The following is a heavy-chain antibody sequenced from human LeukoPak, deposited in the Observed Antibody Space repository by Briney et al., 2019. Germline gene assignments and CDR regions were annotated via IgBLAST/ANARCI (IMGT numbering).Heavy chain of an antibody. D-gene: IGHD2-2*01. Sequence: SSETLSLTCTVSGGSISSYYWSWIRQPPGKGLEWIGYIYYSGSTNYNPSLKSRVTISVDTSKNQFSLKLSSVTAADTAVCYCARFGAMPYYFDYWGQGTLVTVSS. CDR2: IYYSGST. V-gene: IGHV4-59*01. CDR3: ARFGAMPYYFDY. CDR1: GGSISSYY. J-gene: IGHJ4*02.